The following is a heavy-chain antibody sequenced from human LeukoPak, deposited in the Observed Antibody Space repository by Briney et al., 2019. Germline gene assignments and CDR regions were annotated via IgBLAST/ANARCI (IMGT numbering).Heavy chain of an antibody. CDR2: IYTDGTT. V-gene: IGHV3-53*01. CDR1: GFTVRTSY. CDR3: ARADYDSSGSYYFEY. Sequence: GGSLRLSCAASGFTVRTSYMNWVRQAPGKGLEWVSVIYTDGTTNYADSVKGRFTLSRDNFMNTLYLQMNSLRAEDTAVYYCARADYDSSGSYYFEYWGQGTLVTVSS. D-gene: IGHD3-22*01. J-gene: IGHJ4*02.